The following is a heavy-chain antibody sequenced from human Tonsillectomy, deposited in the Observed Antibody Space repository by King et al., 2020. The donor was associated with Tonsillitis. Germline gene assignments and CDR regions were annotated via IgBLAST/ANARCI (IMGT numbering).Heavy chain of an antibody. V-gene: IGHV3-30*18. CDR3: AEDLNH. CDR2: ISPDGSKK. J-gene: IGHJ5*02. CDR1: RFTFSNSG. Sequence: VQLVESGGGVVQPGRSLRLSCAASRFTFSNSGMHWVRQAPGKGLQWVTVISPDGSKKFYADSVKGRFTISRDNSKNTLSLQMNSLRAEDTAVYYCAEDLNHWGQGTLVTVSS.